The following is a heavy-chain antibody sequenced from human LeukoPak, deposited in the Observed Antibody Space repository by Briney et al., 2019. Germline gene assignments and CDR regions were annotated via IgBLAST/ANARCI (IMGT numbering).Heavy chain of an antibody. J-gene: IGHJ5*02. Sequence: ASVKVSCKASGYTFTSYGISWVRQAPGQGLEWMGWISAYNGNTNYAQKLQGRVTVTTDTSTSTAYMELRSLRSDDTAVYYCASHLRYSSGWYGGWFDPWGQGTLVTVSS. V-gene: IGHV1-18*01. CDR2: ISAYNGNT. CDR1: GYTFTSYG. CDR3: ASHLRYSSGWYGGWFDP. D-gene: IGHD6-19*01.